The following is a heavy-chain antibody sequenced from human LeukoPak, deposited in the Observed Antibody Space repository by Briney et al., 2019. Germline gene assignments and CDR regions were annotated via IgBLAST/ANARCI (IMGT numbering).Heavy chain of an antibody. CDR2: ISWNSGSI. Sequence: PGRSLRLSRAASGFTFDDYAMHWVRQAPGKGLEWVSGISWNSGSIGYADSVKGRFTISRDNAKNSLYLQMNSLRAEDTALYYCAKDATYSSSWYGQFDYWGQGTLVTVSS. V-gene: IGHV3-9*01. CDR3: AKDATYSSSWYGQFDY. D-gene: IGHD6-13*01. CDR1: GFTFDDYA. J-gene: IGHJ4*02.